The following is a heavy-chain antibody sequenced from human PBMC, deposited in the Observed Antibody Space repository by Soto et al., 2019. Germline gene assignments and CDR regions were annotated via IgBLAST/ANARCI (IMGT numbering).Heavy chain of an antibody. V-gene: IGHV5-51*01. CDR2: IYPDDSDT. D-gene: IGHD2-8*02. J-gene: IGHJ4*02. Sequence: PVESLTISCQGSGYSFSNFWIAWVLQMPGEGLEWLGIIYPDDSDTRYSPSFLCQVTISADKSIKTTYLQWSSLKASDTAIYFCASSVLVTSTMNYFDLWGQGTLVTVSS. CDR3: ASSVLVTSTMNYFDL. CDR1: GYSFSNFW.